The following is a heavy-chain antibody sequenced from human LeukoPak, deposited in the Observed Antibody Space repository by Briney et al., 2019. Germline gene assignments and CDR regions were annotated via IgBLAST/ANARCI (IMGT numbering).Heavy chain of an antibody. J-gene: IGHJ4*02. CDR3: ARDLNYYDSSGYFGLSFGY. D-gene: IGHD3-22*01. V-gene: IGHV4-34*01. CDR2: INHSGST. CDR1: GGSFSGYY. Sequence: NPSETLSLTCAVYGGSFSGYYWSWLRQPPGKGLEGIGEINHSGSTNYNPSLKSRLTISVDTSKNQFSLKLSSVTAADTAVYYCARDLNYYDSSGYFGLSFGYWGQGTLVTVSS.